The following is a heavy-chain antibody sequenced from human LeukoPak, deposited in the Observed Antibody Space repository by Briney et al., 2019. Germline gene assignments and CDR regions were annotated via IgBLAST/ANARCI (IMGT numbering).Heavy chain of an antibody. Sequence: SETLSLTCTVSGGSISSYYWSWIRQPPGKGLEWIGYIYYSGSTNYNPSLKSRVTISVDTSKNQFSLKLSSVTAADTAMYYCARVAASYYDRAFDIWGQGTMVTVSS. D-gene: IGHD3-22*01. CDR3: ARVAASYYDRAFDI. CDR1: GGSISSYY. V-gene: IGHV4-59*01. J-gene: IGHJ3*02. CDR2: IYYSGST.